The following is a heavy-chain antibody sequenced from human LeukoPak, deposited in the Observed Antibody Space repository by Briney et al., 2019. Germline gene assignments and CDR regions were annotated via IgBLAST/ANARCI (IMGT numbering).Heavy chain of an antibody. CDR1: GFTFSDHY. V-gene: IGHV3-72*01. CDR2: SRNKANSYTT. CDR3: ARVAPPSVSGYHYFDY. D-gene: IGHD3-3*01. J-gene: IGHJ4*02. Sequence: GGSLRLSCAASGFTFSDHYMDWVRQAPGKGLEWVGRSRNKANSYTTAYAASVKGRFSISRDDSKNSVYLQMNSLKAEDTAVYYCARVAPPSVSGYHYFDYWGQGTLVTVSS.